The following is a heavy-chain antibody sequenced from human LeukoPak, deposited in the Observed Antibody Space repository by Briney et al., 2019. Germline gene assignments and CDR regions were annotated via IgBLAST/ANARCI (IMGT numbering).Heavy chain of an antibody. CDR1: GYTFTSYY. D-gene: IGHD3-22*01. CDR3: ARGLGSSSYYAP. J-gene: IGHJ5*02. CDR2: INPSGGNT. V-gene: IGHV1-46*01. Sequence: ASVKVSCKASGYTFTSYYMHWVRQAPGQGLEWMGIINPSGGNTNYVQKFQGRVTMTRDTSTSTVYMELSSQRSEDTAVYYCARGLGSSSYYAPWGQGTLVTVSS.